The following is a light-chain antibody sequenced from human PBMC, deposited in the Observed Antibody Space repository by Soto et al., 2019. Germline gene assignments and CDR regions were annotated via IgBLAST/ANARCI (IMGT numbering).Light chain of an antibody. CDR1: SSDVGGYNY. V-gene: IGLV2-14*03. Sequence: QSALTQPASVSGSPGQSITISCTGTSSDVGGYNYVSWYQQKPGKAPRVMIYDVTNRPSGVSNRFSGSKSGNTASLTISGLQAEDEADYYCSSYTIPSSVVFGGGTKLTVL. CDR3: SSYTIPSSVV. CDR2: DVT. J-gene: IGLJ2*01.